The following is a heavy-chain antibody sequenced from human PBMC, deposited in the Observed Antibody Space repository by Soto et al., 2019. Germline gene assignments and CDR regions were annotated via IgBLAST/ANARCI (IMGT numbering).Heavy chain of an antibody. CDR3: ARYQTGGSCLDY. Sequence: GGSLRLSCAASGFTFSSYAMSWVRQAPGKGLEWVSGISGGGGSTYYAASVKGRFSNSRDNSGNTVYLQMNSLRAEDTAVYYCARYQTGGSCLDYWGQGTLVTVSS. V-gene: IGHV3-23*01. CDR2: ISGGGGST. D-gene: IGHD2-15*01. CDR1: GFTFSSYA. J-gene: IGHJ4*02.